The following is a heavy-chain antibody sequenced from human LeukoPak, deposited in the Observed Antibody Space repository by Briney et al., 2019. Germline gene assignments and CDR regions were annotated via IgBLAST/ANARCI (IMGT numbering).Heavy chain of an antibody. D-gene: IGHD6-19*01. J-gene: IGHJ4*02. V-gene: IGHV3-13*01. CDR3: ARKSPSGQTDY. Sequence: GGSLRLSCAASGFTFSNYVMHWVRQVTGKGLEWVSAIGTAGDTYYPGSVKGRFTISRENAKNSLYLQMNSLRAGDTAVYYCARKSPSGQTDYWGQGTLVTVSS. CDR2: IGTAGDT. CDR1: GFTFSNYV.